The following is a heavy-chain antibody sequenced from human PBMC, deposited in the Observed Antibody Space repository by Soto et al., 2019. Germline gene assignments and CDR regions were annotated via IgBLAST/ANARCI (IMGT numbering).Heavy chain of an antibody. D-gene: IGHD6-19*01. V-gene: IGHV1-18*04. Sequence: ASVKVSCKASGYTFTSYGISWVRQAPGQGLEWMGWISAYNGNTNHAQKLQGRVTMTTDTSTSTAYMELRSLRSDDTAVYYRARGGYSSGWTGVYYFDYWGQGTLVTVSS. CDR3: ARGGYSSGWTGVYYFDY. CDR1: GYTFTSYG. J-gene: IGHJ4*02. CDR2: ISAYNGNT.